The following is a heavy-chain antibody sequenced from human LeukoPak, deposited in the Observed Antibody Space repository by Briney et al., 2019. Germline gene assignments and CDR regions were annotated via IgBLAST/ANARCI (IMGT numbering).Heavy chain of an antibody. V-gene: IGHV3-30*04. CDR3: AREGVQTTVDAFDI. J-gene: IGHJ3*02. CDR2: ISHDGSDK. Sequence: PGGSLRLSCAASEFTLKIYPMHWVRQAPGKGLEWLSVISHDGSDKNNADSVKGRFINSRDNSKNTIYLQLNSLRPEDTAMYYCAREGVQTTVDAFDIWGLGTMVIVSS. CDR1: EFTLKIYP. D-gene: IGHD4-17*01.